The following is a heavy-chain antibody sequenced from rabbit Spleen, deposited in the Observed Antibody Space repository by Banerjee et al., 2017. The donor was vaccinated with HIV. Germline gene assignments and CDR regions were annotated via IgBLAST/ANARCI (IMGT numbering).Heavy chain of an antibody. CDR3: ARDLDGVIGWNFGW. CDR2: IYAGSSGST. J-gene: IGHJ6*01. D-gene: IGHD4-1*01. CDR1: GFDFSTSYY. Sequence: LVEYGGDLVQPGASLTLTCTASGFDFSTSYYMCWVRQAPGKGLECIACIYAGSSGSTYYASWAKGRFTISKTSSTTVTLQMTSLTVADTATYFCARDLDGVIGWNFGWWGPGTLVTVS. V-gene: IGHV1S40*01.